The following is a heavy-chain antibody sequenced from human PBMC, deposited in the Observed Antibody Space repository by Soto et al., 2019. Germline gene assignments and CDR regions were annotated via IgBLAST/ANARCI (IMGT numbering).Heavy chain of an antibody. CDR1: GGSVSSGSYY. Sequence: KSSETLSLTCTVSGGSVSSGSYYWSWIRQPPGKGLEWIGYIYYSGSTNYNPSLKSRVTISVDTSKNQFSLKLSSVTAADTAVYYCASGGYSGYRDYYYGMDVWGQGTTVTVSS. V-gene: IGHV4-61*01. CDR3: ASGGYSGYRDYYYGMDV. CDR2: IYYSGST. J-gene: IGHJ6*02. D-gene: IGHD5-12*01.